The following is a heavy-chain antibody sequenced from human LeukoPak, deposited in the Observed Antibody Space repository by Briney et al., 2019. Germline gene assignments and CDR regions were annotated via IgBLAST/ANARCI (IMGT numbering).Heavy chain of an antibody. J-gene: IGHJ3*02. V-gene: IGHV3-9*01. Sequence: GGSLRLSCAASGFTFDDYAMHWVRQAPGKGLEWVSGISWNSGSIGYADSVKGRFTISRDNAKNSLYLQVNSLRAEDTALYYCAKERGYDLGDDAFDIWGQGTMVTVSS. D-gene: IGHD5-12*01. CDR3: AKERGYDLGDDAFDI. CDR1: GFTFDDYA. CDR2: ISWNSGSI.